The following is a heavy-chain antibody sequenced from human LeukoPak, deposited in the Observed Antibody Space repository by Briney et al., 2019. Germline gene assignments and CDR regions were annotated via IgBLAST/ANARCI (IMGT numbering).Heavy chain of an antibody. Sequence: SETLSLTCTVSGGSNSSSSYYWGWIRQPPGKGLEWIGSIYYSGSTYYNPSLKSRVTISVDRSKNQFSLKLSSVTAADTAVYYCARVAVAKGGFDYWGQGTLVTVSS. CDR1: GGSNSSSSYY. CDR2: IYYSGST. V-gene: IGHV4-39*07. CDR3: ARVAVAKGGFDY. D-gene: IGHD6-19*01. J-gene: IGHJ4*02.